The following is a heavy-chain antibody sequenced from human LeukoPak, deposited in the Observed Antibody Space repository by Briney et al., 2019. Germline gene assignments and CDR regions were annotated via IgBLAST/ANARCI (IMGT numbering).Heavy chain of an antibody. D-gene: IGHD6-13*01. J-gene: IGHJ4*02. CDR3: ARDIGIAAAGTLDY. CDR1: GFTFSTYG. V-gene: IGHV3-33*01. Sequence: PGGSLRLSCAASGFTFSTYGMHWVRQAPGKGLEWVAVIWYDGSNKYYADSVKGRFTISRDNSKNTLYLQMNSLRAEDTAVYYCARDIGIAAAGTLDYWGQGTLVTVSS. CDR2: IWYDGSNK.